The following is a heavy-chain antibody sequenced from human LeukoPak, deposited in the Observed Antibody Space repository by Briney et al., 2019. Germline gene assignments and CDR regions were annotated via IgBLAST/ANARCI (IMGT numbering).Heavy chain of an antibody. J-gene: IGHJ6*03. CDR3: ARTVSYPGFYYYYMDV. Sequence: SETLSLTCTVSGGSISSGSYYWSWIRQPAGKVLEWIGRIYTSGSTNYNPSLKSRVTISVDTSKNQFSLKLSSVTAADMAVYYCARTVSYPGFYYYYMDVWGKGTTVTVSS. D-gene: IGHD4-11*01. CDR2: IYTSGST. CDR1: GGSISSGSYY. V-gene: IGHV4-61*02.